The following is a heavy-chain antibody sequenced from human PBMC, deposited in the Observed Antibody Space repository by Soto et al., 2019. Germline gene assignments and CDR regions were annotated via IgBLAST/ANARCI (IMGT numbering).Heavy chain of an antibody. D-gene: IGHD2-15*01. CDR2: IYYDEST. CDR3: GKVMIGATRHTDVDS. CDR1: GVSLNSGHYY. V-gene: IGHV4-39*01. J-gene: IGHJ4*02. Sequence: ETLCLTCPVSGVSLNSGHYYWVWIRQSPGKGLAWIASIYYDESTYYNPSLKSRVTISTDKPKNQFSLTLKSVTAADTAVYYCGKVMIGATRHTDVDSWGQGALVTVYS.